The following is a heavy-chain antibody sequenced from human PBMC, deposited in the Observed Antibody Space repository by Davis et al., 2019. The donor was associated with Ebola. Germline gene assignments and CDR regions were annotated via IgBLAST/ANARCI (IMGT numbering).Heavy chain of an antibody. Sequence: GESLKISCAASGFTVSSNYMSWVRQAPGKGLEWVSVIYSGGSTYYADSVKGRFTISRDNSKNTLYLQMNSLRAEDTAVYYCARGLGYCSGGSCYYDYYYYGMDVWGQGTTVTVSS. J-gene: IGHJ6*02. CDR2: IYSGGST. V-gene: IGHV3-53*01. D-gene: IGHD2-15*01. CDR1: GFTVSSNY. CDR3: ARGLGYCSGGSCYYDYYYYGMDV.